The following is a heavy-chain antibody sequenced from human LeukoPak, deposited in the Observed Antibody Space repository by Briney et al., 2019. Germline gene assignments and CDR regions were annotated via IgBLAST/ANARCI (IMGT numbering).Heavy chain of an antibody. D-gene: IGHD1-26*01. CDR1: GGSISSSSYY. V-gene: IGHV4-39*01. CDR3: ARYSGSYLFDY. Sequence: SETLSLTCTVSGGSISSSSYYWGWIRQPPGKGLEWIGSIYYSGSTHYNPSLKSRVTISVDTSKNQFSLKLSSVTAADTAVYYCARYSGSYLFDYWGQGTLVTVSS. CDR2: IYYSGST. J-gene: IGHJ4*02.